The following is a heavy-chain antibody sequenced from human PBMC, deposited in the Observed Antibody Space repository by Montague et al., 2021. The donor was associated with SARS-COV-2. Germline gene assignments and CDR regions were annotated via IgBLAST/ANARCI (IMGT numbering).Heavy chain of an antibody. Sequence: SETLSLTCTVSGYSISSGYYWGWIRQPPGKGLEWIGSIYHSGSTYYNPSLKSRVTISVDTSKNQFSLKLGSVTAADTAVYYCARSQDCSTTSCHFDYWGQGTLVTASS. J-gene: IGHJ4*02. D-gene: IGHD2-2*01. CDR2: IYHSGST. CDR3: ARSQDCSTTSCHFDY. CDR1: GYSISSGYY. V-gene: IGHV4-38-2*02.